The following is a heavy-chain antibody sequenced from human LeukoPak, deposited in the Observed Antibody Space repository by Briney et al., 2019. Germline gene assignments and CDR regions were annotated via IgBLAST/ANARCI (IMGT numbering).Heavy chain of an antibody. D-gene: IGHD3-22*01. V-gene: IGHV4-4*07. J-gene: IGHJ4*02. Sequence: SETLSLTCTVSGGSISSYYWSWIRQPAGKGLEWIGRIYTSGSTNYNPSLKSRVTMSVDTSKNQFSLKLSSVTAADTAVYYCARVYYYDSSGPLDCWGQGTLVTVSS. CDR1: GGSISSYY. CDR2: IYTSGST. CDR3: ARVYYYDSSGPLDC.